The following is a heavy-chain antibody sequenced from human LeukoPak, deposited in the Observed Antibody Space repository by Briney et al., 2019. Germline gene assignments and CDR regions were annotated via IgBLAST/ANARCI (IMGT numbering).Heavy chain of an antibody. Sequence: GGSLRLSCAASGFTVSSNYMSWVRQAPGKGLEWVSVIYSGGSTYYADSVKGRFTISRDNSKNTLYLQMNSLRAEDTAVYYCARIITSTWYNEFDCWGQGTLVAVSS. V-gene: IGHV3-53*01. J-gene: IGHJ4*02. D-gene: IGHD1-14*01. CDR1: GFTVSSNY. CDR2: IYSGGST. CDR3: ARIITSTWYNEFDC.